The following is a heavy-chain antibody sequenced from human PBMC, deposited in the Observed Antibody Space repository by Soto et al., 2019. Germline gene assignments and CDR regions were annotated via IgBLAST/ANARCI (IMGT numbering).Heavy chain of an antibody. D-gene: IGHD4-17*01. Sequence: LRLSCAASGFTFSSYAMHWVRQAPGKGLEWVAVISYDGSNKYYADSVKGRFTISSDNSKKTLYLQMNSLRAEETDVSSCERGATVVKPPSAYFDYWGQGTLVTVSS. CDR3: ERGATVVKPPSAYFDY. CDR2: ISYDGSNK. V-gene: IGHV3-30-3*01. J-gene: IGHJ4*02. CDR1: GFTFSSYA.